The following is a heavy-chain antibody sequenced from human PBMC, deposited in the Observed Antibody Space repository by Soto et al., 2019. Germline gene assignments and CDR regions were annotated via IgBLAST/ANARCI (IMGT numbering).Heavy chain of an antibody. CDR2: IIPIFGTA. J-gene: IGHJ6*02. CDR3: AREKKNVEMATMYYYYYYGMDV. Sequence: SVKVSCKASGGTFSSYAISWVRQAPGQGLEWMGGIIPIFGTANYAQKFQGRVTITADESTSTAYMELSSLRSEDTAVYYCAREKKNVEMATMYYYYYYGMDVWGQGTTVTVSS. CDR1: GGTFSSYA. V-gene: IGHV1-69*13. D-gene: IGHD5-12*01.